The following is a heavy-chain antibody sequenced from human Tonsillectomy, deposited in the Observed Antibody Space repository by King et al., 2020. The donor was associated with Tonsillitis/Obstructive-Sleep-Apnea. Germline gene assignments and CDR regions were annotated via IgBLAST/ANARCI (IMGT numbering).Heavy chain of an antibody. CDR1: GGSLSGNY. CDR3: ARTSPVFGPPPSESGWFDY. D-gene: IGHD6-19*01. V-gene: IGHV4-34*01. Sequence: VQLQQWGAGLLKPSETLSLTCAVYGGSLSGNYWSWIRQPPGKGLEWIGEINHSGSTNYNPSLKSRVTISVDTSKNQVSLKLSSVTAADTALYYCARTSPVFGPPPSESGWFDYWGQGTLVTVPS. J-gene: IGHJ4*02. CDR2: INHSGST.